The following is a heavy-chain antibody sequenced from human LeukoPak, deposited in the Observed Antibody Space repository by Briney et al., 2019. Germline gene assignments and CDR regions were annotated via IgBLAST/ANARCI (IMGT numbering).Heavy chain of an antibody. CDR1: GFTFDDSA. CDR3: AKPNNYYDSSGYPVAYYYYYMDV. D-gene: IGHD3-22*01. Sequence: GGSRRLSCAASGFTFDDSAMHWVRQAPGRGLEWVSLITGDGTTTYYADSVKGRFTISRDNNKNSLYLQMHSLRTEDTAFYYCAKPNNYYDSSGYPVAYYYYYMDVWGKGATVTVSS. J-gene: IGHJ6*03. V-gene: IGHV3-43*02. CDR2: ITGDGTTT.